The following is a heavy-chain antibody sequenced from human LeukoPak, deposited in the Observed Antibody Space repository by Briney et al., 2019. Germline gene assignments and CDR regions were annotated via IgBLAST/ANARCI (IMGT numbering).Heavy chain of an antibody. V-gene: IGHV1-2*02. J-gene: IGHJ4*02. CDR3: ARVPIYDSSGYYYDY. Sequence: ASVKVSCKASGGTFSSYAISWVRQAPGQGLEWMGWINPNSGGTNYAQKFQGRVTMTRDTSISTAYMELSRLRSDDTAVYYCARVPIYDSSGYYYDYWGQGTLVTVSS. CDR1: GGTFSSYA. D-gene: IGHD3-22*01. CDR2: INPNSGGT.